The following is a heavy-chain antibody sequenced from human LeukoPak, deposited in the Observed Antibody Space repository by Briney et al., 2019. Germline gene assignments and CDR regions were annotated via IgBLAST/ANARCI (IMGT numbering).Heavy chain of an antibody. CDR1: GFTFSSYAMH. Sequence: GSLRLSCAASGFTFSSYAMHWVRQAPGKGLEWIGSIYYSGSTYYNPSLKSRVTISVDTSKNQFSLKLSSVTAADTAVYYCARRIAARPSWFDPWGQGTLVTVSS. D-gene: IGHD6-6*01. J-gene: IGHJ5*02. CDR2: IYYSGST. V-gene: IGHV4-39*01. CDR3: ARRIAARPSWFDP.